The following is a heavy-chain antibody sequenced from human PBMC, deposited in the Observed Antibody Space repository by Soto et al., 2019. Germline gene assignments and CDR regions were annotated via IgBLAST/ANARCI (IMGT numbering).Heavy chain of an antibody. CDR3: ARDPFDYDSGIVPPPSRGFDY. J-gene: IGHJ4*02. Sequence: GSXRLXXGVSGFTFRXXAXXXAXXAPXXXXEWVAVITHDGSQKYYADYVKGRFTISRDNSKNTLFLQMNSVREDDTAVYYCARDPFDYDSGIVPPPSRGFDYWGQGILVTVSS. D-gene: IGHD3-22*01. CDR2: ITHDGSQK. CDR1: GFTFRXXA. V-gene: IGHV3-30-3*01.